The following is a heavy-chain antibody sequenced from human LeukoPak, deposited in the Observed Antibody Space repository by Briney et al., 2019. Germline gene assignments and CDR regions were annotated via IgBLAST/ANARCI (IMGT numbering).Heavy chain of an antibody. V-gene: IGHV3-48*03. CDR1: GFTFSSYE. D-gene: IGHD4-23*01. Sequence: PGGSLRLSCAASGFTFSSYEMNWVRQAPGKGLEWVSYISVGGTTIYYADSVKGRFTISRDDAKNSLYLQMNSLRAEDTAVYYCARGGVDYGGNPNYWYFDLWGRGTLVTVSS. CDR3: ARGGVDYGGNPNYWYFDL. CDR2: ISVGGTTI. J-gene: IGHJ2*01.